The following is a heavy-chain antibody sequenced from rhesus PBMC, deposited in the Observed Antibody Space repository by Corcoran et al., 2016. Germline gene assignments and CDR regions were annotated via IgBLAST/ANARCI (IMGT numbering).Heavy chain of an antibody. Sequence: QVQLQESGPAVVKPSETLSVTCAVSGGSISSSYWSWIRQAPGKGLEWIAYIYGSGSSTNYNPCLKSRVTLSVDTSKNQLSLKLSSVTAADTAVYYCASLYNWNYVELWGPGTPITISS. J-gene: IGHJ2*01. CDR1: GGSISSSY. D-gene: IGHD1-26*01. CDR2: IYGSGSST. V-gene: IGHV4-169*01. CDR3: ASLYNWNYVEL.